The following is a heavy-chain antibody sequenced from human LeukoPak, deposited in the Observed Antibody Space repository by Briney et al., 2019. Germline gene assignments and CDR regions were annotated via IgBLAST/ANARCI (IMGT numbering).Heavy chain of an antibody. CDR1: GFILSANC. CDR2: HRDGTT. D-gene: IGHD3-22*01. CDR3: AHSYDFDSSGYHRPTAI. J-gene: IGHJ4*02. V-gene: IGHV3-53*05. Sequence: PGGSLRLSCAASGFILSANCGGHSYHRDGTTYYADSVKGRFTISGDKSANTVYLQINSLRVDDTAMYYCAHSYDFDSSGYHRPTAIWGQGTQVTVSS.